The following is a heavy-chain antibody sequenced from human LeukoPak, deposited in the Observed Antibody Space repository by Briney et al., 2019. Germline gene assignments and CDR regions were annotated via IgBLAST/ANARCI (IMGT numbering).Heavy chain of an antibody. CDR1: GFTLSTYE. J-gene: IGHJ5*01. V-gene: IGHV3-48*03. Sequence: PGGSLRLSCAASGFTLSTYEMNWVRQAPGKGLEWVAYISQSGSAVHYAASVKGRFTISRDNSKNTLYVQMNSLSAEDTAVYYCAKSTGGDSGSYSFDSWGQGTLVTVSS. CDR3: AKSTGGDSGSYSFDS. CDR2: ISQSGSAV. D-gene: IGHD3-10*01.